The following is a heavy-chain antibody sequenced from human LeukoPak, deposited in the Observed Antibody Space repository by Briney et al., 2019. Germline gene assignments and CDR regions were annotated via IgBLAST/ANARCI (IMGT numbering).Heavy chain of an antibody. CDR3: ASGDSARYSSGWYTDWYFDL. CDR2: IYHSGST. Sequence: PSETLSLTCAVSGGSISSSNWWSWVRQPPGKGLEWIGEIYHSGSTNYNPSLKSRVTISVDTSKNQFSLKLSSVTAADTAVYYCASGDSARYSSGWYTDWYFDLWGRGTLVTVSS. CDR1: GGSISSSNW. V-gene: IGHV4-4*02. J-gene: IGHJ2*01. D-gene: IGHD6-19*01.